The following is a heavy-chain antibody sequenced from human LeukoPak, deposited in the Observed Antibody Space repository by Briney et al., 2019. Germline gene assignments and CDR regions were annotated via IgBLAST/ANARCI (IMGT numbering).Heavy chain of an antibody. CDR1: GFTVSSNY. CDR2: IYSGGST. CDR3: AREYYDAFDI. D-gene: IGHD2-8*01. J-gene: IGHJ3*02. V-gene: IGHV3-53*04. Sequence: PGGSLRLSCQASGFTVSSNYMSWVRQAPGKGLEWVSVIYSGGSTYYADSVKGRFTISRHNSKNMLYLQMNSLRAEDTAVYYCAREYYDAFDIWGQGTMVTVSS.